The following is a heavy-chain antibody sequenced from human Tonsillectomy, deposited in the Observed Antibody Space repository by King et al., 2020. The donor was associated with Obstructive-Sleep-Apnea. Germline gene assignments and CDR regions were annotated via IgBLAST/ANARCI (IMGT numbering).Heavy chain of an antibody. J-gene: IGHJ6*02. CDR1: GYSISSGYF. CDR3: AGDLYSSRSYGMDG. CDR2: IYHSGST. Sequence: QLQESGPGLVKPSETLSLTCTVSGYSISSGYFWGWIRQPPGKGLEWIGIIYHSGSTYYNPSLKSRVTISVDTSKNQFSLKLRSVTAADTAVYYCAGDLYSSRSYGMDGWGQGTTVPVS. D-gene: IGHD6-13*01. V-gene: IGHV4-38-2*02.